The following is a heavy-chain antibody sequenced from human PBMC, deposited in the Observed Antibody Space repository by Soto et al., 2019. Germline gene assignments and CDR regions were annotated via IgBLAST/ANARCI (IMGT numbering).Heavy chain of an antibody. CDR3: ARDLRTGD. J-gene: IGHJ3*01. CDR1: XXXFXSXS. V-gene: IGHV3-48*01. CDR2: ISSSSSTI. Sequence: EVQLVESGGGLVQXGGXLRLSXXAXXXXFXSXSXNWVRQAPGKGLEWVSYISSSSSTIYYADSVKGRFTISRDNAKNSLYLQMNSLRAEDTAVYYCARDLRTGDWGQGTMVTVSS. D-gene: IGHD7-27*01.